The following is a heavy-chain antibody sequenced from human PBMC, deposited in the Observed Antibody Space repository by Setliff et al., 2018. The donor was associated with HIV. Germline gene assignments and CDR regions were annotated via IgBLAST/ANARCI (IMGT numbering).Heavy chain of an antibody. V-gene: IGHV1-69*10. D-gene: IGHD3-3*01. CDR2: IIPILGIA. Sequence: GASVKVSCKASGGTFSSYAISWVRQAPGQGLEWMGGIIPILGIANYAQKFQGRVTITADKSTSTAYMELSSLRSEDTAVYYCASPFGVVTLNYYYYMDVWGKGTTVTVSS. J-gene: IGHJ6*03. CDR1: GGTFSSYA. CDR3: ASPFGVVTLNYYYYMDV.